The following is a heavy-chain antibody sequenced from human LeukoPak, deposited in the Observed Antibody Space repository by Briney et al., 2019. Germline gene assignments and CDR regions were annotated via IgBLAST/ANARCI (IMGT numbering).Heavy chain of an antibody. D-gene: IGHD3-3*01. J-gene: IGHJ5*02. CDR1: GYTFTSYG. CDR2: ISAYNGNT. Sequence: ASVKVSCKASGYTFTSYGISWVRQAPGQGLEWMGWISAYNGNTNYAQKLQGRVTMTTDTSTSTAYMELRSLRSDDTAVYYCARGPIFGVAPQAWFDPWGQGTLVTVSS. CDR3: ARGPIFGVAPQAWFDP. V-gene: IGHV1-18*01.